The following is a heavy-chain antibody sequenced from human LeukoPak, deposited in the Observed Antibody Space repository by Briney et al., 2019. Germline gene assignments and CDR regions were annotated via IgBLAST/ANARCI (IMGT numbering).Heavy chain of an antibody. V-gene: IGHV3-7*01. CDR1: GFTFSTSW. D-gene: IGHD1-26*01. Sequence: GGSLRLSCAASGFTFSTSWMSWVRLPPGRGLEWVANIKQDGSEKNNVDSVKGGFTISRDNAKHLLYLQTNSLRVEDTAMYYCTWYSMSSGAYWGKGTLVTVS. J-gene: IGHJ4*02. CDR2: IKQDGSEK. CDR3: TWYSMSSGAY.